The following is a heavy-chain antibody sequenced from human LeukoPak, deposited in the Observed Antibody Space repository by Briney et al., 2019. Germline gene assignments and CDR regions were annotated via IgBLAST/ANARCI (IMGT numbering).Heavy chain of an antibody. CDR1: GFTFSSYA. D-gene: IGHD3-10*01. Sequence: GGSLRLSCAASGFTFSSYAMSWVRQAPGKGLEWVSAISGSGGSTYYADSVKGRFTIPRDNSKNTLYLQMNSLRAEDTAVYYCAKDRSYYGSGSPGYYYGMDVWGQGTTVTVSS. V-gene: IGHV3-23*01. CDR2: ISGSGGST. CDR3: AKDRSYYGSGSPGYYYGMDV. J-gene: IGHJ6*02.